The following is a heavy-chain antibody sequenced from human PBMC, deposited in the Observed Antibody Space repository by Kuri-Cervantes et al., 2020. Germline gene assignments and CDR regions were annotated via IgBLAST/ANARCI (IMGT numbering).Heavy chain of an antibody. CDR3: ARGEYFSYYYMDV. CDR2: INPSGGST. CDR1: GYTFTSYC. J-gene: IGHJ6*03. V-gene: IGHV1-46*01. Sequence: ASVKVSCKASGYTFTSYCMHWVRQAPGQGLEWMGIINPSGGSTSYAQKFQGRVTMTRDTSTSTAYMELNSLRPEDTAIYYCARGEYFSYYYMDVWGKGTTVTVSS.